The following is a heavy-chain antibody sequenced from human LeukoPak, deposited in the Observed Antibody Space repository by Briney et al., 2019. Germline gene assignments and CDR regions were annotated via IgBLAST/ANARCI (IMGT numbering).Heavy chain of an antibody. CDR1: GFTSSSYW. Sequence: PGGSLTLSCALSGFTSSSYWMHWVRQVPGKGLVWVSRINDDGTYTVYADSVKGRFTISRDNAKNTLYLQMNSLRAEDTAVYYCARDLAYYDSSGYGLSFDYWGQGTLVTVSS. CDR2: INDDGTYT. D-gene: IGHD3-22*01. CDR3: ARDLAYYDSSGYGLSFDY. V-gene: IGHV3-74*01. J-gene: IGHJ4*02.